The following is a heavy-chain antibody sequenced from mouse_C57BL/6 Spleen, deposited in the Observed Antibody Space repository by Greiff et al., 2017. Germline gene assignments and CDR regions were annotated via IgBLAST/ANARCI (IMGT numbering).Heavy chain of an antibody. CDR2: IYPGSGST. Sequence: QVQLQQPGAELVKPGASVKMSCKASGYTFTSYWITWVKQRPGQGLEWIGDIYPGSGSTNYNEKFKSKATLTVDTSSSTAYMQLSSLTSEYSAVYFCARPHYGSSYRYFDYWGQGTTLTVSS. D-gene: IGHD1-1*01. V-gene: IGHV1-55*01. J-gene: IGHJ2*01. CDR3: ARPHYGSSYRYFDY. CDR1: GYTFTSYW.